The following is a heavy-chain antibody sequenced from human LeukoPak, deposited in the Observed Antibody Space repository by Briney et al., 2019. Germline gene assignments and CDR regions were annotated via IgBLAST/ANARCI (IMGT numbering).Heavy chain of an antibody. CDR2: ISWNSGSI. D-gene: IGHD6-13*01. CDR1: GFTFDDYA. J-gene: IGHJ3*02. V-gene: IGHV3-9*01. CDR3: AKDSSSSWYDALDI. Sequence: GGSLRLSCAASGFTFDDYAMHWVRQAPGKGLEWVSGISWNSGSIGYADSVKGRFTISRDNAKNSLYLQMNSLRAEDTALYYCAKDSSSSWYDALDIWGQGTMVTVSS.